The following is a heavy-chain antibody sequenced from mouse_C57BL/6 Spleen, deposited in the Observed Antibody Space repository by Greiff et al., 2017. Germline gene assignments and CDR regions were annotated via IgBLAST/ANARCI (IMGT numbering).Heavy chain of an antibody. J-gene: IGHJ2*01. CDR1: GYTFTSYW. CDR2: IYPGSGST. Sequence: QVQLQQPGAELVKPGASVKMSCKASGYTFTSYWITWVKQRPGQGLEWIGDIYPGSGSTNYNEQFKSKATLTVDTSSSTAYMQLSSLTSEDAAVYYWARGMVTTGYFDYWGQGTTLTVSS. D-gene: IGHD2-2*01. V-gene: IGHV1-55*01. CDR3: ARGMVTTGYFDY.